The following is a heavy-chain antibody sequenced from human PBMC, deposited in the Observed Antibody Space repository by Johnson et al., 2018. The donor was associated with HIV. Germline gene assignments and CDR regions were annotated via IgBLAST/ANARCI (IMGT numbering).Heavy chain of an antibody. CDR1: GFTFSDYY. D-gene: IGHD1-14*01. V-gene: IGHV3-11*04. CDR3: ATRDPTYRPGAFDL. CDR2: ISSSGSTI. J-gene: IGHJ3*01. Sequence: QVQLVESGGGEVRPGGSLRLSCAASGFTFSDYYMSWIRQAPGKGLEWISYISSSGSTIYYADSVKGRFIISRDNAKNSLYLQMNSLRAEDTAVYYCATRDPTYRPGAFDLWGQGTMVTVSS.